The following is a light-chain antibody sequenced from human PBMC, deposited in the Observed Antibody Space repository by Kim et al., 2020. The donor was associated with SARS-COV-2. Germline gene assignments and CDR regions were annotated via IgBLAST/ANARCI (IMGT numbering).Light chain of an antibody. CDR2: RKK. J-gene: IGLJ3*02. CDR3: SAWDFSLSAWV. CDR1: SNDVGNEG. Sequence: QAGLTQPPSFSPGLRQPATVTCTGTSNDVGNEGATGLQQHEGHPPKLLSYRKKNRPLGISERGSAARSGPPASRPLRGLQPEDEAVSYCSAWDFSLSAWVFGGGTQLTV. V-gene: IGLV10-54*04.